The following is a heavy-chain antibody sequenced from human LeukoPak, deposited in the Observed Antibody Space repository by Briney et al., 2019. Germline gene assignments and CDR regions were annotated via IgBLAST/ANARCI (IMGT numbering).Heavy chain of an antibody. Sequence: GSLRLSCAASGFIFSGYAMSWVRQAPGKGLEWVSAISGSGGSTYYADSVKGRFTISRDNSKNTLYLQMNSLRAEDTAVYYCAKDSGSYFDYWGQGTLVTVSS. CDR3: AKDSGSYFDY. D-gene: IGHD1-26*01. CDR2: ISGSGGST. J-gene: IGHJ4*02. V-gene: IGHV3-23*01. CDR1: GFIFSGYA.